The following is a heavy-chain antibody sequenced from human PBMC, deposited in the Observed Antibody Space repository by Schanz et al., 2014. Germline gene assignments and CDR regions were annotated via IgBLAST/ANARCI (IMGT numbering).Heavy chain of an antibody. D-gene: IGHD3-10*01. Sequence: QLQLVQSGAEVKKPGSSVKVSCKTSGYTFSSYGITWVRQAPGQGLEWMGWISPYNGNTNYAPKVQGRVTVTTDTSTSTVYMELRSLTSDDTAVYYCARAKRFGDMDVWGQGTTVTVSS. CDR3: ARAKRFGDMDV. CDR1: GYTFSSYG. J-gene: IGHJ6*02. CDR2: ISPYNGNT. V-gene: IGHV1-18*01.